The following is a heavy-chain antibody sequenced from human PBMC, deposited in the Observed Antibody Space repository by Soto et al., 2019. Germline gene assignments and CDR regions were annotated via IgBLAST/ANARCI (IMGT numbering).Heavy chain of an antibody. Sequence: SETLSLTCSVSGFAIGRGYYWSWVRQPPGKGLGWIGSIYPSVSSYHNPSLATRLRLSIDTSKNQFTLNLTSVTAADTALYFCAREKVGTTFFDNWGQGIQVTVSS. CDR3: AREKVGTTFFDN. V-gene: IGHV4-38-2*02. D-gene: IGHD1-1*01. CDR2: IYPSVSS. CDR1: GFAIGRGYY. J-gene: IGHJ4*02.